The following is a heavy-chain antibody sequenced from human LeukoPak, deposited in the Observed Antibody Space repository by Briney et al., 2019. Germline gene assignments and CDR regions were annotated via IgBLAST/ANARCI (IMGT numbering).Heavy chain of an antibody. V-gene: IGHV1-69*05. D-gene: IGHD3-22*01. J-gene: IGHJ3*02. CDR3: ARGYTMTDAFDI. CDR1: GGTFTSYA. Sequence: ASVKVSCKASGGTFTSYAISWVRQALGQGLEWMGGIIPIFGTTNYAQKFQGRVTITTDESTSTAYMELSSLRSEDTAVYYCARGYTMTDAFDIWGQGTMVTVSS. CDR2: IIPIFGTT.